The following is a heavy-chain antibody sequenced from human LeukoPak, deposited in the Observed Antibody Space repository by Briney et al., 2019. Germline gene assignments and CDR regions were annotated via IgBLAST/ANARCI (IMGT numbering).Heavy chain of an antibody. V-gene: IGHV4-59*01. D-gene: IGHD2-2*01. Sequence: SETLSLTCTVSGVSISSYYWSWVRQPPGKGLEWVGYIYYSGSTNYNPSLKSRVTISVDTSKTQFSLKLSSVTAADTAVYYCARDSSRYCSSTSCRSYWYFDLWGRGTLVTVSS. CDR1: GVSISSYY. CDR2: IYYSGST. CDR3: ARDSSRYCSSTSCRSYWYFDL. J-gene: IGHJ2*01.